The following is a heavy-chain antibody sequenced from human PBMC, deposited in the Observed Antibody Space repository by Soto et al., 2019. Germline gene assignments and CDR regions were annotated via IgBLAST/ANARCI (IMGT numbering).Heavy chain of an antibody. V-gene: IGHV4-31*03. Sequence: QVQLQESGPGLVKPSQTLSLTCTVSGGSISSGGYYWSWIRQHPWKGLEWIGYIYYSVSTYYNPSLKSRVTISVDTSKNQFSLKLSSVTAADTAVYYCARDVHYYDYVCGSYRPNICYYYYGMDVWVQGTTVTVSS. CDR2: IYYSVST. CDR3: ARDVHYYDYVCGSYRPNICYYYYGMDV. D-gene: IGHD3-16*02. J-gene: IGHJ6*02. CDR1: GGSISSGGYY.